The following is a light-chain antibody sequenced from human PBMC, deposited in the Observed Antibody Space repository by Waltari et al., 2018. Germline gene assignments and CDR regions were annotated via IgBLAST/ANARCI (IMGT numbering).Light chain of an antibody. Sequence: QLVLTQSPSASASLGASVKLTCTLSSGHSSNVIAWLQQQPEKGPRYLMKVNSDGSHSKGDKIPDRCPGSSSGTEHYLTISSLQSEDEADYYCQTGGHGTWVFGGGTKLTVL. CDR2: VNSDGSH. J-gene: IGLJ3*02. CDR3: QTGGHGTWV. V-gene: IGLV4-69*01. CDR1: SGHSSNV.